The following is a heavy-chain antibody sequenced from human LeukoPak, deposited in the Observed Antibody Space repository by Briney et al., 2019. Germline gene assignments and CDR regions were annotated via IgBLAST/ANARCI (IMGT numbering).Heavy chain of an antibody. CDR2: IHFSGTT. CDR1: GGSISSYY. Sequence: KPSETLSLTCTVSGGSISSYYWSWIRQPPGKGLEWVGRIHFSGTTYYNPSLKSRFTMSIDTSKNQFSLKLSSVTAADTAVYYCATYSVTGAWAEYFLHWGQGTLVTVSS. D-gene: IGHD5/OR15-5a*01. J-gene: IGHJ1*01. CDR3: ATYSVTGAWAEYFLH. V-gene: IGHV4-4*07.